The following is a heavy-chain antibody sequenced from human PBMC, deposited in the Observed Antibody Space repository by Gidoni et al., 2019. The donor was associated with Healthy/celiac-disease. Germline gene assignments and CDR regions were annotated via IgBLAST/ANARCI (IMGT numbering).Heavy chain of an antibody. Sequence: QVQLVQSGAEVKKPGASAKVSCTASGYTFTSYGISWVRQAPGQGLEWMGWISAYKGNTNYAQTLQGRVTMTTDTSTSTAYMELRSLRSDDTAVYYCASLAGGGRAAAFDYWGQGTLVTVSS. CDR3: ASLAGGGRAAAFDY. CDR1: GYTFTSYG. J-gene: IGHJ4*02. CDR2: ISAYKGNT. D-gene: IGHD6-13*01. V-gene: IGHV1-18*04.